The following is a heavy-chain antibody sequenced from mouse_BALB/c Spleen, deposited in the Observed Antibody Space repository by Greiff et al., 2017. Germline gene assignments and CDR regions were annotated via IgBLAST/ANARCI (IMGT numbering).Heavy chain of an antibody. J-gene: IGHJ1*01. Sequence: EVKVEESGGGLVKPGGSLKLSCAASGFTFSSYAMSWVRQTPEKRLEWVASISSGGSTYYPDSVKGRFTISRDNARNILYLQMSSLRSEDTAMYYCARGGSYYRYDGYFDVWGAGTTVTVSS. CDR1: GFTFSSYA. D-gene: IGHD2-14*01. CDR3: ARGGSYYRYDGYFDV. CDR2: ISSGGST. V-gene: IGHV5-6-5*01.